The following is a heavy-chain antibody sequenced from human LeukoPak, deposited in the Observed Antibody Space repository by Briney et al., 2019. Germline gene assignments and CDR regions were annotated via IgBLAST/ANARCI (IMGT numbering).Heavy chain of an antibody. V-gene: IGHV4-61*02. D-gene: IGHD3-9*01. Sequence: SETLSLTCTVSGGSISSSSYSWSWIRQPPGKGLGWIGRIYTSGSTHYNPSLKSRLTISVDTSKNQFSLKLSSVTAADTAVYYCARDRDDILTPDCGFDPWGQGTLVTVSS. CDR3: ARDRDDILTPDCGFDP. CDR1: GGSISSSSYS. J-gene: IGHJ5*02. CDR2: IYTSGST.